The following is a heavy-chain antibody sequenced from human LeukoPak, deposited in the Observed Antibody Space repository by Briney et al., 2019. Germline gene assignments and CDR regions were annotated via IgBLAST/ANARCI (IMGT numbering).Heavy chain of an antibody. D-gene: IGHD3-9*01. J-gene: IGHJ4*02. CDR3: ARADFDWKPRYNL. Sequence: SETPSLPRPVSGGSLHAHYRNWIRPPPGKGLEWIGYVQYTGISNYHPSLKSRVTMSVDTSKKQLSLRLSSVTAADTAVYYCARADFDWKPRYNLWGQGTLVA. CDR2: VQYTGIS. V-gene: IGHV4-59*11. CDR1: GGSLHAHY.